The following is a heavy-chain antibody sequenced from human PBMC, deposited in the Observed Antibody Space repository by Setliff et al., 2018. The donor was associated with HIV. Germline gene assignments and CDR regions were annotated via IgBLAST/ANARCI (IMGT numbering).Heavy chain of an antibody. J-gene: IGHJ4*01. CDR3: ASQPAYSTDWYPPGYFDH. CDR1: GGPISSYY. D-gene: IGHD6-19*01. CDR2: TYYSGRT. Sequence: PSETLSLTCNVSGGPISSYYWSWIRQPPGKGLEWIGYTYYSGRTNYNPSLKSRVTISVGTSRNQFSLKLSSVTAADTAVYYCASQPAYSTDWYPPGYFDHWGHGTLVTVSS. V-gene: IGHV4-59*08.